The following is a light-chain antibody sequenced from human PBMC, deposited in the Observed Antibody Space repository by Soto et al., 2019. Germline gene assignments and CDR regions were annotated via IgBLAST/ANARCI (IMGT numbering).Light chain of an antibody. V-gene: IGKV1-5*03. CDR1: QSNSNW. Sequence: DIQMTQSPSTLSASVGDRVTITCRASQSNSNWLAWYQQKPGKAPKLLIYKASYLEGGVPSRFSGSGSGTEFTLTISSLQPDDFAIYYCQQYDTSSRTFGQGTKVEI. J-gene: IGKJ1*01. CDR3: QQYDTSSRT. CDR2: KAS.